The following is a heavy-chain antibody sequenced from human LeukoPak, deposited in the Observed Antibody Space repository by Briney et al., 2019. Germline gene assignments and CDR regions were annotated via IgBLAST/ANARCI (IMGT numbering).Heavy chain of an antibody. Sequence: SETLSLTCTVSGDSISSFYWSWIRQPPGKGLEWIGYIYYTGSTSYNPSFKSRVTISVDTSKNQFSLKLSSVTAADTAVYYCAGPYDSSGYYFSYWGQGILVTVSS. CDR3: AGPYDSSGYYFSY. CDR1: GDSISSFY. V-gene: IGHV4-59*08. J-gene: IGHJ4*02. D-gene: IGHD3-22*01. CDR2: IYYTGST.